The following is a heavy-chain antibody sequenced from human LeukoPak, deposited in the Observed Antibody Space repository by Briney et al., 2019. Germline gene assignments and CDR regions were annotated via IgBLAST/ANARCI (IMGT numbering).Heavy chain of an antibody. Sequence: GGSLRLSCAASGFTFSDYYMSWIRQAPGKGLEWVSYISSSGSTIYYADSVKGRFTISRDNSKNTLYLQMNSLRAEDTAVYYCAKDSHCSSTSCYAETVYYYGMDVWGQGTTVTVSS. V-gene: IGHV3-11*01. CDR1: GFTFSDYY. CDR2: ISSSGSTI. J-gene: IGHJ6*02. D-gene: IGHD2-2*01. CDR3: AKDSHCSSTSCYAETVYYYGMDV.